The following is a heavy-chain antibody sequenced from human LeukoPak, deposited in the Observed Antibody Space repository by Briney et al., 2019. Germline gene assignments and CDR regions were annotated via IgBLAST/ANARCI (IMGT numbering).Heavy chain of an antibody. J-gene: IGHJ4*02. CDR2: ISSSSSYI. D-gene: IGHD3-22*01. Sequence: GGSLRLSCAASGFTFSSYRMNWVRKAPGKGLEWVSSISSSSSYIYYADSVKGRFTISRDNAKNSMYLQMNSLRAEDTAVYYCARVDYDSSGPDYWGQGTLVTVSS. CDR1: GFTFSSYR. CDR3: ARVDYDSSGPDY. V-gene: IGHV3-21*01.